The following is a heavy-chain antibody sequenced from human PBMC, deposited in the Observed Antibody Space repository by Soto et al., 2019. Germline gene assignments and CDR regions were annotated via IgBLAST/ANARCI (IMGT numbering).Heavy chain of an antibody. J-gene: IGHJ4*02. CDR2: INPNSGGT. CDR3: ARSARCSGGSCYETDFDY. D-gene: IGHD2-15*01. Sequence: ASVKLYCKASGYTFTGYYMHWVRQATGQGLEWMGWINPNSGGTNYAQKFQGWVTMTRDTSISTAYMELSRLRSDDTAVYYCARSARCSGGSCYETDFDYWGQGTLVTVSS. CDR1: GYTFTGYY. V-gene: IGHV1-2*04.